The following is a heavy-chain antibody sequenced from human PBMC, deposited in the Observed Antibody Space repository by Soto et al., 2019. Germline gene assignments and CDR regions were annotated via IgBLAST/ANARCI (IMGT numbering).Heavy chain of an antibody. V-gene: IGHV4-59*01. D-gene: IGHD3-10*01. CDR3: ARSPNYYYYGFGV. J-gene: IGHJ6*02. CDR1: GGSISSYY. CDR2: IYYSGST. Sequence: SETLSLTCTVSGGSISSYYWSWIRQPPGKGLEWIAYIYYSGSTNYNPSLKSRATISVDTSKSQVSLTLTSMTAADAALYYCARSPNYYYYGFGVWGQGTAVTVSS.